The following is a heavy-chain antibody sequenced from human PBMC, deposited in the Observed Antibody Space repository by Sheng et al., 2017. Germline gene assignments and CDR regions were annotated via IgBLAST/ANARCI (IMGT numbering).Heavy chain of an antibody. V-gene: IGHV4-38-2*02. CDR2: IYHSGST. Sequence: QVQLQESGPGLVKPSETLSLTCTVSGYSISSGYYWGWIRQPPGKGLEWIGSIYHSGSTYYNPSLKSRVTISVDTSKNQFSLKLSSVTAADTAVYYCARARLSKXSVDYWGQGTLVTVSS. J-gene: IGHJ4*02. CDR1: GYSISSGYY. D-gene: IGHD6-19*01. CDR3: ARARLSKXSVDY.